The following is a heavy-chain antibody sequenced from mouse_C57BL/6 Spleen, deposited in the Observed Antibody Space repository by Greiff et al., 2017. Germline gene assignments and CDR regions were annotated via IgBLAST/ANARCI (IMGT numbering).Heavy chain of an antibody. CDR3: ARDSNNVRYAMDY. CDR2: INPSNGGT. CDR1: GYTFTSYW. Sequence: QVQLQQPGTELVKPGASVKLSCKASGYTFTSYWMHWVKQRPGQGLEWIGNINPSNGGTNYNEKFKSKATLTVDKSSSTAYMQRSSLTSEDSAVYYCARDSNNVRYAMDYWGQGTSVTVSS. J-gene: IGHJ4*01. V-gene: IGHV1-53*01. D-gene: IGHD2-5*01.